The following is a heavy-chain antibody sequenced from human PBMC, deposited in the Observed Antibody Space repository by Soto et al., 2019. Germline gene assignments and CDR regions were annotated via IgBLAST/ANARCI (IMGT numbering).Heavy chain of an antibody. D-gene: IGHD3-10*01. CDR1: GFTVSNNY. J-gene: IGHJ4*02. CDR3: ATQPGGGGY. CDR2: IYSGGYT. V-gene: IGHV3-53*01. Sequence: EVQLVESGGGLIQPGGSLRLSCAVSGFTVSNNYMSWVRQAPGKGLEGVSVIYSGGYTAYGDSVKGRFTISRDNSKNTLYLQLNRRGPAHPAVFYWATQPGGGGYWGQGTLVTVSS.